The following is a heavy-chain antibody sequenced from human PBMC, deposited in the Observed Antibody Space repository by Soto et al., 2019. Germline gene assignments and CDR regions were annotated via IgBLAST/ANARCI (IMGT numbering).Heavy chain of an antibody. D-gene: IGHD3-10*01. CDR2: ITPGNGNT. Sequence: QVQLVQSGAEEKKPGASVKVSCKASGYTFSSYAIHWVRQAPGQRLEWMGWITPGNGNTKYSQKFQDRVTITRDTSASTAYMELSSLRCEDTAVYYCARSNTGSINWFDPWGQGTLVTVSS. CDR1: GYTFSSYA. V-gene: IGHV1-3*05. CDR3: ARSNTGSINWFDP. J-gene: IGHJ5*02.